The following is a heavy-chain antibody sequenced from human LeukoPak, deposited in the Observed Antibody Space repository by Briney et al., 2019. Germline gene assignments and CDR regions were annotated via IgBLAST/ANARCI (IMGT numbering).Heavy chain of an antibody. CDR3: ARDKVYCSSTSCYQGYYYMDV. CDR1: GFTFSSYS. J-gene: IGHJ6*03. D-gene: IGHD2-2*01. V-gene: IGHV3-21*01. Sequence: GGSLRLSCAAPGFTFSSYSMNWVRQAPGKGLEWVSSISSSSSYIYYADSVKGRFTTSRDNAKNSLYLQMNSLRAEDTAVYYCARDKVYCSSTSCYQGYYYMDVWGKGTTVTVSS. CDR2: ISSSSSYI.